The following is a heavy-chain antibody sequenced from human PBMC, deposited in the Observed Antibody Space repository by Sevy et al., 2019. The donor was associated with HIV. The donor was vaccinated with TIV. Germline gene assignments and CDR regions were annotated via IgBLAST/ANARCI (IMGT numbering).Heavy chain of an antibody. CDR2: IKQDAGQK. J-gene: IGHJ4*02. Sequence: GGSLRLSCAASGFTFSKYWMGWVRQAPGKGLEWVANIKQDAGQKYYVDSVKGRFTISRDNANNSLFLQMNSLRAEDTAVYFCARDDGNYYFHYWGQGTLVTVSS. D-gene: IGHD1-7*01. CDR3: ARDDGNYYFHY. CDR1: GFTFSKYW. V-gene: IGHV3-7*01.